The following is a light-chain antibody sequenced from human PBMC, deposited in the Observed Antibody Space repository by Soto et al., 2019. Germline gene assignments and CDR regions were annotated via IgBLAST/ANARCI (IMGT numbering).Light chain of an antibody. J-gene: IGKJ1*01. V-gene: IGKV1-39*01. CDR3: QQCDRSSWT. CDR1: QSISNS. Sequence: DIQLTQSPSSLSLSVGDRVTITCRASQSISNSLTWYQQKPGKAPNLLIYGTSDLKRVVPSGCSGSGAGTEFILTISSLQLDDFATYYCQQCDRSSWTFGQGTKVEIK. CDR2: GTS.